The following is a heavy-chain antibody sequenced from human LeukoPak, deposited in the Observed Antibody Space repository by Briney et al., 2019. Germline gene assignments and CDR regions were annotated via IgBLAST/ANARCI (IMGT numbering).Heavy chain of an antibody. V-gene: IGHV3-9*03. CDR3: AKAPYGDYGLGWFDP. J-gene: IGHJ5*02. CDR2: ISWNSGSI. Sequence: GGSLRLSCAASGFTFDDYAMHWVRQAPGKGLEWVSGISWNSGSIGYADSVKGRFTISRDNAKNSLYLQMNSLRAEDMALYYCAKAPYGDYGLGWFDPWGQGTLVTVSS. D-gene: IGHD4-17*01. CDR1: GFTFDDYA.